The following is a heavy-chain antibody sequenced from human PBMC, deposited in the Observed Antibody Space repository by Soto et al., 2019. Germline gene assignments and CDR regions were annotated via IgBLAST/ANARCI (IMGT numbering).Heavy chain of an antibody. CDR2: IKQDGSEE. CDR3: AREPLRARAVDY. Sequence: GGSLRLSCAASGFTLSSYWMTWVRQAPGKGLEWVANIKQDGSEEYYVDSVRGRFTISRDNAKNSLYLQMNSLRAEDTAVYYCAREPLRARAVDYWGQGTLVTVSS. CDR1: GFTLSSYW. J-gene: IGHJ4*02. V-gene: IGHV3-7*01.